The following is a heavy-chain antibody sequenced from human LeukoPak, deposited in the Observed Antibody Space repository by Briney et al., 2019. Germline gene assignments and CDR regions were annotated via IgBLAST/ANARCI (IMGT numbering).Heavy chain of an antibody. CDR1: GYTFTSYY. CDR3: AREGRDGGYSYGPADY. CDR2: INPSGGST. D-gene: IGHD5-18*01. V-gene: IGHV1-46*01. J-gene: IGHJ4*02. Sequence: ASVKVSCKASGYTFTSYYMHWVRQAPGQGLEWMGIINPSGGSTSYAQKFQGRATMTRDTSTSTVYMELSSLRSEDTAVYYCAREGRDGGYSYGPADYWGQGTLVTVSS.